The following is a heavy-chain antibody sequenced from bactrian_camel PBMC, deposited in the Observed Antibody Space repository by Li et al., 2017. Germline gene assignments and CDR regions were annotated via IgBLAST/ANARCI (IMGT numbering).Heavy chain of an antibody. J-gene: IGHJ4*01. D-gene: IGHD3*01. Sequence: VQLVESGGGSVQAGGSLRLSCVVSGYTFSRSCMGWFRQQAPGKARESLAVIDNDGTITYAESVKDRFTLSKDNTKNTLFLQMNSLKPEDTAMYYCAADCADCSNGYCFYPRAKGWSYTGQGTQVTVS. CDR2: IDNDGTI. V-gene: IGHV3S42*01. CDR1: GYTFSRSC.